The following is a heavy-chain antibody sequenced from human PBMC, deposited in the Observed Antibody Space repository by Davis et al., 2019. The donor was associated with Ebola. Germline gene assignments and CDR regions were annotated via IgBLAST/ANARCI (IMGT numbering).Heavy chain of an antibody. CDR2: INPSGGST. J-gene: IGHJ4*02. Sequence: ASVKVSCKASGYTFTSYYMHWVRQAPGQGLEWMGIINPSGGSTSYAQKFQGRVTMTRDTSTSTVYMELSSLRSEDTAMYYCARAPPGYCNRISCYAHFDYWGQGTQVTVSS. D-gene: IGHD2-2*01. CDR3: ARAPPGYCNRISCYAHFDY. CDR1: GYTFTSYY. V-gene: IGHV1-46*01.